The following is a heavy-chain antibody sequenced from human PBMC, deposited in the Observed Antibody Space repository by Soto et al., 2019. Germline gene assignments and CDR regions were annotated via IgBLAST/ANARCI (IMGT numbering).Heavy chain of an antibody. D-gene: IGHD2-15*01. CDR2: VYNSRST. CDR1: RGSVSSGSFF. Sequence: SETLSLTCTVSRGSVSSGSFFWSWIRQPPGKGLEWVGYVYNSRSTKYNPSLKSRVTISVDTSRNQFSLKMNSVTAADTAVYYCARGLVVTSYFDYWGQGTLVTVSS. CDR3: ARGLVVTSYFDY. J-gene: IGHJ4*02. V-gene: IGHV4-61*01.